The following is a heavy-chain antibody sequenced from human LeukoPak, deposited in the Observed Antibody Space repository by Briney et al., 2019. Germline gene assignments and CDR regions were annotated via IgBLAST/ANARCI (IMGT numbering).Heavy chain of an antibody. D-gene: IGHD5-12*01. Sequence: GGSLRLSCAASGFTFSSYSMNWVRQAPGKGLEWVSYISSSSSTIYYADSVKGGFTISRDNAKNSLYLQMNSLRAEDTAVYYCARDQRRWLRMTLFDYWGQGTLVTVSS. J-gene: IGHJ4*02. CDR1: GFTFSSYS. CDR3: ARDQRRWLRMTLFDY. CDR2: ISSSSSTI. V-gene: IGHV3-48*01.